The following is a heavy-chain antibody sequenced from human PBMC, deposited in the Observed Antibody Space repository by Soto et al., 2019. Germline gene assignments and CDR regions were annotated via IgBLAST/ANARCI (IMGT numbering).Heavy chain of an antibody. J-gene: IGHJ4*02. Sequence: EVHLVESGGGLIQPGGSLRLSCAASGLTVSNNYMSWVRQAPGKGLEWVSIIYSGGSTYYADSVTGRFTISRDNSKNTLYLQMDSLRAEDTAVYYCARAFNWNDAYFDYLGQGTLVTVSS. CDR3: ARAFNWNDAYFDY. CDR2: IYSGGST. CDR1: GLTVSNNY. V-gene: IGHV3-53*01. D-gene: IGHD1-1*01.